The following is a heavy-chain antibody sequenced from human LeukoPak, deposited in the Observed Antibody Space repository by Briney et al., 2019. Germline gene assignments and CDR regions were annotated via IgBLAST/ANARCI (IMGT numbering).Heavy chain of an antibody. CDR3: ARQRGRYYYYMDV. CDR2: IYYSGST. Sequence: SETLSLTCTVSGGSISSSSYYWGWIRQPPGKGLEWIGSIYYSGSTYYNPSLKSRVTISVDTSKNQFSLKLSSVTAADTAVYYCARQRGRYYYYMDVWGKGTTVTVSS. V-gene: IGHV4-39*01. J-gene: IGHJ6*03. CDR1: GGSISSSSYY.